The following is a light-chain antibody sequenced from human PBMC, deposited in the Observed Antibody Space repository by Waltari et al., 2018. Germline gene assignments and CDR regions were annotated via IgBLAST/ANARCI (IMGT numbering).Light chain of an antibody. J-gene: IGLJ3*02. CDR1: SSNIGAGHD. CDR2: GNN. CDR3: QSFDIRLSGGVV. Sequence: QSVLTQPPSMSGAPGQRVTISCTGSSSNIGAGHDFHRYQVFPGTAPKLLIYGNNNRPSGVPDRFSGSKSDTSASLAIGGLQAEDEADYYCQSFDIRLSGGVVFGGGTKVTVL. V-gene: IGLV1-40*01.